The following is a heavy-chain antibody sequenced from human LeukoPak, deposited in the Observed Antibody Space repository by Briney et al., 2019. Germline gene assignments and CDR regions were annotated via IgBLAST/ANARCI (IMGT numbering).Heavy chain of an antibody. CDR1: GGSISSYY. CDR3: ARRPPNYYYYYMDV. CDR2: IYYSGST. Sequence: SETLSLTCTVSGGSISSYYWSWIRQPPRKGLEWIGYIYYSGSTNYNPSLKSRVTISVDTSKNQFPLKLSSVTAADTAVYYCARRPPNYYYYYMDVWGKGTTVTISS. J-gene: IGHJ6*03. V-gene: IGHV4-59*01.